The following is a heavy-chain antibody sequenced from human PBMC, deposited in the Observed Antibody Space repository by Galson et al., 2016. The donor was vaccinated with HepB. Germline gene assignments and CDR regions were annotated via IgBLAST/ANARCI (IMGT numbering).Heavy chain of an antibody. CDR1: GFTFSIYA. D-gene: IGHD3-22*01. J-gene: IGHJ6*03. Sequence: SLRLSCAASGFTFSIYAMSWVRQAPGKGLEWVSGISGIGDNTYYADSVKGRFTISRDNSKNTLYLQMNSLRAEDTAVYYCAKDPSFGYFNYYYYLDVWGKGTTVTVS. V-gene: IGHV3-23*01. CDR2: ISGIGDNT. CDR3: AKDPSFGYFNYYYYLDV.